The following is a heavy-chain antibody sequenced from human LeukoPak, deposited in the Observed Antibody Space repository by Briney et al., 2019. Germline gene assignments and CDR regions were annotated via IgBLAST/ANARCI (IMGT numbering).Heavy chain of an antibody. V-gene: IGHV3-48*03. CDR1: GFTFSSYE. D-gene: IGHD3-22*01. CDR3: TRRYNYDSSGYYYVRDAFDI. Sequence: QSGGSLRLSCAASGFTFSSYEMNWVRQAPGKGLEWVSYISSSGSTIYYADSVKGRFTISRDNAKNSLYLQMNSLRAEDTAVYYCTRRYNYDSSGYYYVRDAFDIRGQGTMVTVSS. CDR2: ISSSGSTI. J-gene: IGHJ3*02.